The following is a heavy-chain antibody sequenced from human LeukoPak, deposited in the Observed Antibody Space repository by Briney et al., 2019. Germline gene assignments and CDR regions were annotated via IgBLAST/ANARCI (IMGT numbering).Heavy chain of an antibody. Sequence: GSSVKVSCKASGGTFSSYAISWVRQAPGQGLEWMGRIIPILGIANYAQKFQGRVTITADKSTSTAYMELSSLRAEDTAVYYCAKDRGWELLRGYFDYWGQGTLVTVSS. CDR3: AKDRGWELLRGYFDY. J-gene: IGHJ4*02. D-gene: IGHD1-26*01. CDR1: GGTFSSYA. V-gene: IGHV1-69*04. CDR2: IIPILGIA.